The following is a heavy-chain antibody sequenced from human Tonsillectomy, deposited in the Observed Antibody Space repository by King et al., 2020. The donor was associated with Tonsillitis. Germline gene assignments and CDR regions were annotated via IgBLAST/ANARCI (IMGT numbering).Heavy chain of an antibody. CDR1: GGTFSSYA. CDR3: ATGDFWDYYYYFMDV. CDR2: IIPILGIA. V-gene: IGHV1-69*09. D-gene: IGHD3-3*01. J-gene: IGHJ6*03. Sequence: GQLVQSGAEVKKPGSSVKVSCKASGGTFSSYAFSWVRQAPGQGLEWMGRIIPILGIANYAQKFQGRVTITADKSTSTAYMELSSLRSEDTSVYYCATGDFWDYYYYFMDVWGKGTTVTVSS.